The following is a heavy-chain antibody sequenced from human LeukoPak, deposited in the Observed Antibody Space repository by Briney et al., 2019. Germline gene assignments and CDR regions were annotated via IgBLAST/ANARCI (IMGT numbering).Heavy chain of an antibody. CDR3: ATLLADSISSGFEIERHFDY. CDR2: MNPNSGNT. CDR1: GYTFTSYD. J-gene: IGHJ4*02. Sequence: ASVKVSCKASGYTFTSYDINWVRQATGQGLEWMGWMNPNSGNTGYAQKFQGRVTMTRNTSISTAYMELSSLRSEDTAVYYCATLLADSISSGFEIERHFDYWGQGTLVTVSS. D-gene: IGHD1-1*01. V-gene: IGHV1-8*01.